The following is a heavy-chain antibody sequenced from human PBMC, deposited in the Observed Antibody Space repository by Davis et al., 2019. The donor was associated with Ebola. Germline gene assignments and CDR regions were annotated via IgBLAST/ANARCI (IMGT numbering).Heavy chain of an antibody. CDR1: GFTFTDYY. Sequence: ASVKVSCKASGFTFTDYYMHWVRQAPGQGPEWMGWISLNSGSTKYSHKFQGRVTMTRDTSITTAYMELSGLRSDDSAVYFCAREGSLEVLDWGQGTLITVSS. CDR3: AREGSLEVLD. J-gene: IGHJ4*02. CDR2: ISLNSGST. V-gene: IGHV1-2*02. D-gene: IGHD3-10*01.